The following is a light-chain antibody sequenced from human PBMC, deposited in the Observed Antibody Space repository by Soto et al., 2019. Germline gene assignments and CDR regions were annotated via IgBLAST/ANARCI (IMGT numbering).Light chain of an antibody. CDR1: QSISSW. CDR2: DAS. CDR3: QQYDSDSWT. V-gene: IGKV1-5*01. J-gene: IGKJ1*01. Sequence: EILMTQSPATLSASVGDRVTITCRASQSISSWLAWYQQKPGKAPKLLIYDASSLESGVPSRFSGSGSGTDFHLPISSLQPEDFATYYCQQYDSDSWTFGQGTKVDIK.